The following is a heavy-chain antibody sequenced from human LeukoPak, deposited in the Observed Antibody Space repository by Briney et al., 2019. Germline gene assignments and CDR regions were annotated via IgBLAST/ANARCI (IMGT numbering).Heavy chain of an antibody. D-gene: IGHD1-1*01. CDR3: TRDRGAYNLYDY. CDR2: IRSKAYGETA. Sequence: GGSLRLSCAASGFTFSSSAMSWVRQVPGKRLEWVGFIRSKAYGETADYAASVKGRFTISRDDSKAIAYLQMNSLKTEDTAVYHCTRDRGAYNLYDYWGQGTLVTVSS. V-gene: IGHV3-49*04. CDR1: GFTFSSSA. J-gene: IGHJ4*02.